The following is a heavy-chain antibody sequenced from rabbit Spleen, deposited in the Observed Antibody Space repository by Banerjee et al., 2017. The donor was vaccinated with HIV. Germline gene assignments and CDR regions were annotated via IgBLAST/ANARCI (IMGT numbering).Heavy chain of an antibody. CDR1: GFPFSSGYD. CDR3: ARDTGSSFSSYGMDL. CDR2: IDVDSSGST. J-gene: IGHJ6*01. V-gene: IGHV1S45*01. D-gene: IGHD8-1*01. Sequence: QEQLEESGGGLVKPEGSLTLTCTASGFPFSSGYDMCWVRQAPGKGLEWIACIDVDSSGSTYYASWAKGRFTISRTSSTTVTLQMTSLTAADTATYFCARDTGSSFSSYGMDLWGQGTLVTVS.